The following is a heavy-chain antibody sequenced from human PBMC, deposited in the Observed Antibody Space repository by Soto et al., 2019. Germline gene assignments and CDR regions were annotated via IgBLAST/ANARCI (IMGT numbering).Heavy chain of an antibody. Sequence: EVQLVESGGGLVQPGGSLRLSCAASGFTVSSNYMSWVRRAPGKGLEWVSVIYSGGSAYYADSVKGRFTISRDNSKNTLYLQINSLRAEDTAVYYCARHGYSYGGGYFDYWGQGTLVTVSS. D-gene: IGHD5-18*01. CDR3: ARHGYSYGGGYFDY. J-gene: IGHJ4*02. CDR2: IYSGGSA. CDR1: GFTVSSNY. V-gene: IGHV3-66*04.